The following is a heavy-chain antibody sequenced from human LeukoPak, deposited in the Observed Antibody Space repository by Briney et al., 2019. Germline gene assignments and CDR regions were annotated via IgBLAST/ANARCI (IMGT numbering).Heavy chain of an antibody. Sequence: GGSLRLSCVASGFIFRDYAMSWVRQTPAGGLEWVSSLRGDGETFYTDSVKGCFTLSRDHSRNTVYLQLSNLRVEDTAVYYCAKASWVSSADAVLWGQGTQVTVS. D-gene: IGHD3-16*01. CDR2: LRGDGET. V-gene: IGHV3-23*01. CDR3: AKASWVSSADAVL. J-gene: IGHJ4*02. CDR1: GFIFRDYA.